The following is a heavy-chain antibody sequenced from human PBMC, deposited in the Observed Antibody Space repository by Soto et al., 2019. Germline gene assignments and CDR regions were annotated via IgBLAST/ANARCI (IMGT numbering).Heavy chain of an antibody. D-gene: IGHD2-15*01. CDR1: GFTFSSYS. CDR2: ISSSSSTI. J-gene: IGHJ4*02. CDR3: ARGQVVAARSPDY. Sequence: EVQLVESGGGLVQPGGSLRLSCAASGFTFSSYSMNWVRQAPGKGLEWVSYISSSSSTIYYAASVKGRFTISRDNAKNSLYLQMNSLRDEYTAVYYCARGQVVAARSPDYWGQGTLFTVSS. V-gene: IGHV3-48*02.